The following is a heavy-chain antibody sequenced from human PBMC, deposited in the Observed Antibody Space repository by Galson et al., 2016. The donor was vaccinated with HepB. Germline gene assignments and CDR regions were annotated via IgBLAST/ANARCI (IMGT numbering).Heavy chain of an antibody. CDR1: SDSIRTSF. Sequence: ETLSLTCTVSSDSIRTSFWTWIRQPPGKGLEWIGYVYHIGSTNYNPSLKSRVNISQDMSKNQVSLRLTSVTAADTAVYFCARDSDGGFDGYYAYWGQGTRVSVSS. J-gene: IGHJ4*02. CDR2: VYHIGST. CDR3: ARDSDGGFDGYYAY. V-gene: IGHV4-59*01. D-gene: IGHD3-3*01.